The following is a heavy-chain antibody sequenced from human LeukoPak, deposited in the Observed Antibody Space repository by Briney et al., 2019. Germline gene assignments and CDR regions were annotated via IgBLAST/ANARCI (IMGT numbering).Heavy chain of an antibody. J-gene: IGHJ3*02. V-gene: IGHV4-61*02. Sequence: SQTLSLTCTVSGDSISSGDYYWSWIRQPAGKGLEWIGRISSSGSTNYNPSLKSRFTISVDTSKNQFSLKLSSVTAADTAVYFCARGPYSYDSSGAFDIWGQGTMVTVSS. D-gene: IGHD3-22*01. CDR1: GDSISSGDYY. CDR3: ARGPYSYDSSGAFDI. CDR2: ISSSGST.